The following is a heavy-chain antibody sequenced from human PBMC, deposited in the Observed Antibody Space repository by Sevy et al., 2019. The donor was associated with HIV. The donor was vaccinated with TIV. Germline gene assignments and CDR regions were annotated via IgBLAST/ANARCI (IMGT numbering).Heavy chain of an antibody. D-gene: IGHD3-10*01. CDR1: GYTLTELS. J-gene: IGHJ3*02. CDR3: ATDACGITMVRGVSRRAFDI. V-gene: IGHV1-24*01. Sequence: ASVKVSCKVSGYTLTELSMHWVRQAPGKGLEWMGGFDPEDGETIYGQKFQGRVTMTEDTSTDTAYMELSSLRSEDTAVYYCATDACGITMVRGVSRRAFDIWGQGTMVTVSS. CDR2: FDPEDGET.